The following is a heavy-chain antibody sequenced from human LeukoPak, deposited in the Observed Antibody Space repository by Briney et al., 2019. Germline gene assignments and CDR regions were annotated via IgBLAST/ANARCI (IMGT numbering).Heavy chain of an antibody. CDR1: GFIVDTNN. D-gene: IGHD3-3*01. V-gene: IGHV3-53*01. Sequence: GGSLRLSCAASGFIVDTNNMTWVRQAPGKGPEWVSLLLSDGRTYYADSVKGRFIISRDNSKNSLYLQMSNLRVEDTATYYCARERGGFWSGYYPFWGQGTLVTVSS. CDR3: ARERGGFWSGYYPF. J-gene: IGHJ4*02. CDR2: LLSDGRT.